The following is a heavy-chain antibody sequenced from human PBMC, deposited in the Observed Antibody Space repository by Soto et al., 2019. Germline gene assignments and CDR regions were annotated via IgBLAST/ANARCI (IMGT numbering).Heavy chain of an antibody. CDR2: INHSGST. CDR1: GGSFSGYY. V-gene: IGHV4-34*01. CDR3: ARVGFNWNDDYYGMDV. J-gene: IGHJ6*02. D-gene: IGHD1-20*01. Sequence: QVQLQQWGAGLLKPSETLSLTCAVYGGSFSGYYWSWIRQPPGKGLEWIGEINHSGSTNYNPSLKSRVTISVHTSKNQCSLKLSSVTAADTAVYYCARVGFNWNDDYYGMDVWGQGTTVTVSS.